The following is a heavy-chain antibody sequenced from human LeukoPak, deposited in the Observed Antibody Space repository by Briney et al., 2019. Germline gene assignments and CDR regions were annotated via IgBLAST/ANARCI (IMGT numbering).Heavy chain of an antibody. D-gene: IGHD6-13*01. CDR2: ASYDGSNA. Sequence: GGSLRLSCAACGCTFRNYGMHWVRQAPGKGLEWVAVASYDGSNAYYGGSVKGRFTISRDNSKNTVYLQMNRLRGEVTAVYYCAKVLQSSSIWYVLYYWGQGTLVTVSS. V-gene: IGHV3-30*18. CDR3: AKVLQSSSIWYVLYY. CDR1: GCTFRNYG. J-gene: IGHJ4*02.